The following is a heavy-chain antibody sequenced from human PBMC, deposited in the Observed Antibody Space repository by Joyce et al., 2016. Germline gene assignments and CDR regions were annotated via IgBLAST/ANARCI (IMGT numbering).Heavy chain of an antibody. D-gene: IGHD3-10*01. J-gene: IGHJ3*01. Sequence: EVQLVESGGGLVEPGGSLRLSCAASGFTFSSYRMNWVRQAPGKGVEGISYGDGRNGGISYADSVKGRFTISGDNAKSSVYLQMNSLRDGDTAVYYCVRDWSYAFDFWGQGTMVTVS. V-gene: IGHV3-48*02. CDR3: VRDWSYAFDF. CDR1: GFTFSSYR. CDR2: GDGRNGGI.